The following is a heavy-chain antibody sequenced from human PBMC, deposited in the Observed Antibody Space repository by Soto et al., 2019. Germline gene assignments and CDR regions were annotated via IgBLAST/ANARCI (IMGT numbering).Heavy chain of an antibody. D-gene: IGHD3-22*01. CDR2: IIPVFGRA. V-gene: IGHV1-69*01. CDR3: ARDGTLYDSSAYYYVY. Sequence: QVQLMQSGAEVKKPGSSVKVSCKASGGTFSRYAISWVRQAPGQGLEWMGGIIPVFGRANYAQKFQGRVTITADESTSTGYMELRSLTSEDTAVYYCARDGTLYDSSAYYYVYWGQGTLVTVSS. J-gene: IGHJ4*02. CDR1: GGTFSRYA.